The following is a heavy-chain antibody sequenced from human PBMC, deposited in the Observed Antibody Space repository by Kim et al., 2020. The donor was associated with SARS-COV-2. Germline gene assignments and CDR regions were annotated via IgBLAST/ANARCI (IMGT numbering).Heavy chain of an antibody. Sequence: SYAQKFPGRVTMTRDTSTSTVYMELSSLRSEDTAVYYCARARTTIDWFDPWGQGTLVTVSS. CDR3: ARARTTIDWFDP. V-gene: IGHV1-46*01. J-gene: IGHJ5*02. D-gene: IGHD3-22*01.